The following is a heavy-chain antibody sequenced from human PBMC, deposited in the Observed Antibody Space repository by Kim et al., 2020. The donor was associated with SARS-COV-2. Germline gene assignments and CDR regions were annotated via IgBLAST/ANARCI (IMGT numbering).Heavy chain of an antibody. D-gene: IGHD6-13*01. CDR1: GGSFSGYY. V-gene: IGHV4-34*01. CDR3: ARFDGGGPDENIAAAAHFDY. J-gene: IGHJ4*02. Sequence: SETLSLTCAVYGGSFSGYYWSWIRQPPGKGLEWIGEINHSGTTNYNPSLKSRVTISVDTSKNQFSLKLSSVTAADSAVYSCARFDGGGPDENIAAAAHFDYWGQGTLVTVTS. CDR2: INHSGTT.